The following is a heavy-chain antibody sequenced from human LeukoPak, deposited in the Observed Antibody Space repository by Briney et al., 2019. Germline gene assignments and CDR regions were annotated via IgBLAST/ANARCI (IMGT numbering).Heavy chain of an antibody. CDR3: ARPSEYYGSGSYWHY. V-gene: IGHV5-51*01. J-gene: IGHJ4*02. D-gene: IGHD3-10*01. CDR1: GYRFTSYW. CDR2: IYPGDSDT. Sequence: GESLKISFQGSGYRFTSYWIGWVRPMPGKGLEWMGIIYPGDSDTRYSPSFQGQVTISADKSISTAYLQWSSLKASDTAMYYCARPSEYYGSGSYWHYWGEGTLVTVSS.